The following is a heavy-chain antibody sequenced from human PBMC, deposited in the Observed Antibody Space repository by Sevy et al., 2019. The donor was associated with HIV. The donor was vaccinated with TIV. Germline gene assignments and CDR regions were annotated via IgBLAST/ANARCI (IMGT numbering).Heavy chain of an antibody. CDR1: GFTFSSYS. CDR3: ARDRESSYYYYYYMDV. CDR2: ISSSSSYI. Sequence: GGSLRLSCAASGFTFSSYSMNWVRQAPGKGLEWVSSISSSSSYIYYADSVKGRFTISRDNAKNSLYLHMNSLRAEDTAVYYCARDRESSYYYYYYMDVWGKGTTVTVSS. J-gene: IGHJ6*03. D-gene: IGHD6-6*01. V-gene: IGHV3-21*01.